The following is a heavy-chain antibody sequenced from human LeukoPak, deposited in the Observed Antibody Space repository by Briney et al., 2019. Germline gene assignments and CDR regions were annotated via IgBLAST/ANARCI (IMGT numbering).Heavy chain of an antibody. CDR2: IGTGSSK. CDR3: ATDYTIGGA. V-gene: IGHV3-48*04. D-gene: IGHD3-10*01. J-gene: IGHJ5*02. Sequence: GESLRLSCAASGFSLSSHSLNWVRQAPGKGLEWVSFIGTGSSKSYADSVKGRFIISRDNAKNSLYLQMNSLRAEDTAVYYCATDYTIGGAWGQGTLVTVSS. CDR1: GFSLSSHS.